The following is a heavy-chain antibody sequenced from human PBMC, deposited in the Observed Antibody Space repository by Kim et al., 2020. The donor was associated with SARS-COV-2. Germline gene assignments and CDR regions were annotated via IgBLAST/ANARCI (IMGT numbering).Heavy chain of an antibody. V-gene: IGHV5-10-1*01. CDR3: ARGDGDYYDSSGYYF. J-gene: IGHJ4*02. CDR2: IDPSDSYT. D-gene: IGHD3-22*01. CDR1: GYSFTSYW. Sequence: GESLKISCKGSGYSFTSYWISWVRQMPGKGLEWVGRIDPSDSYTNYSPSFQGHVTISADKSISTAYLQWSSLKASDTAMYYCARGDGDYYDSSGYYFWGQGTLVTVSS.